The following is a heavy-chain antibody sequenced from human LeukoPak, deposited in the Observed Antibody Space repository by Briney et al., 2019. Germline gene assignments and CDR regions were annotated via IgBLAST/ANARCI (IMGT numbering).Heavy chain of an antibody. V-gene: IGHV1-2*02. CDR1: GYTFTGYY. CDR2: INPNSGGT. J-gene: IGHJ4*02. D-gene: IGHD5-18*01. Sequence: ASVKVSCKASGYTFTGYYMHWVRQAPGQGLEWMGWINPNSGGTNYAQKFQGRVTMTRDTSISTAYMELSRLRSGDTAVYYCAGERIQLWTGDFDYWGQGTLVTVSS. CDR3: AGERIQLWTGDFDY.